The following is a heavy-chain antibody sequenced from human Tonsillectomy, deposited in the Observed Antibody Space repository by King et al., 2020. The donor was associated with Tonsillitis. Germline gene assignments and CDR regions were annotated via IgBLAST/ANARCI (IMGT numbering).Heavy chain of an antibody. CDR1: GFTFSSYW. CDR3: VLSWCLDP. V-gene: IGHV3-7*03. CDR2: IKQDGSER. Sequence: VQLVESGGGLVQPGGSLRLSCAASGFTFSSYWMSWVRQAPGKGLEWVANIKQDGSERYYVDSVKGRFTISRDNAKNSLFLQMNSLRAEDTAVYYCVLSWCLDPWGQRTLVTVSS. D-gene: IGHD2-8*01. J-gene: IGHJ5*02.